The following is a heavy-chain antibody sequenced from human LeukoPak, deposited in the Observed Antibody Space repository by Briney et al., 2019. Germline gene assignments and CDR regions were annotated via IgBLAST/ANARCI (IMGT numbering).Heavy chain of an antibody. Sequence: PSETLSLTCTVSGDSISSYYWSWIRQPAGKGLEWIARISGSGSTNYNPSLKSRVTLSVDTSKNQFSLKLSSVTAADTAVYYCARDEDSSGFYYFDYWGQGTLVTVSS. J-gene: IGHJ4*02. V-gene: IGHV4-4*07. D-gene: IGHD6-19*01. CDR1: GDSISSYY. CDR2: ISGSGST. CDR3: ARDEDSSGFYYFDY.